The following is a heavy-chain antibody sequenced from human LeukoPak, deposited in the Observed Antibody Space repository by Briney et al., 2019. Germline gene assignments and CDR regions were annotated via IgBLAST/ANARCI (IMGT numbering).Heavy chain of an antibody. J-gene: IGHJ4*02. V-gene: IGHV1-18*01. CDR3: ARRSESRGNDY. CDR1: GYTFTNYG. D-gene: IGHD3-10*01. Sequence: ASVKVSCKASGYTFTNYGVTRVRQAPGQGLEWMGWISAYNGNTNYAQKVLGRVTMTTDTSTTTAYMELRSLRSDDTAVYYCARRSESRGNDYWGQGTLVTVSS. CDR2: ISAYNGNT.